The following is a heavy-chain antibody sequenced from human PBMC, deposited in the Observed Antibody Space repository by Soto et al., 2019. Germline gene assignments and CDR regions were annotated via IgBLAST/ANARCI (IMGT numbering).Heavy chain of an antibody. CDR3: ASLVSGGYYYYGMDV. V-gene: IGHV4-31*01. CDR1: GGSISSGGYY. J-gene: IGHJ6*02. D-gene: IGHD3-22*01. CDR2: IYYSGST. Sequence: QVQLQESGPGLVKPSQTLSLTCTVSGGSISSGGYYWSWIRQHPGKGLEWIGYIYYSGSTYYNPSLKSQVTISVDTSKNQFSLKLSSVTAADTAVYYCASLVSGGYYYYGMDVWGQGTTVTVSS.